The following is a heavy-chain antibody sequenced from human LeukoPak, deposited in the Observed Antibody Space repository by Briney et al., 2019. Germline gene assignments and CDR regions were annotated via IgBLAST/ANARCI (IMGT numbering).Heavy chain of an antibody. CDR1: GFTFSDYY. D-gene: IGHD2-2*01. J-gene: IGHJ4*02. CDR2: ISSSGSTI. CDR3: ASGGNIVVVPAADFDY. Sequence: PGGSLRLSCAASGFTFSDYYMSWVRQAPGKGLEWVSYISSSGSTIYYADSAKGRFTISRDNAKNSLYLQMNSLRAEDTAVYYCASGGNIVVVPAADFDYWGQGTLVTVSS. V-gene: IGHV3-11*04.